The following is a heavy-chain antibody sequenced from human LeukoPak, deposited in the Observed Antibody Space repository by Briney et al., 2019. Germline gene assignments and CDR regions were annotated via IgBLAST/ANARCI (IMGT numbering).Heavy chain of an antibody. CDR1: GGSFSGYY. D-gene: IGHD2-15*01. CDR3: ARRRRWYCSGGSCYSVFDY. J-gene: IGHJ4*02. CDR2: INHSGST. V-gene: IGHV4-34*01. Sequence: ASETLSLTCAVYGGSFSGYYWSWIRQPPGKGLEWIGEINHSGSTNYNPSLKSRVTISVDTSKNQFSLKLSSVTAADTAVYYCARRRRWYCSGGSCYSVFDYWGQGTLVTVSS.